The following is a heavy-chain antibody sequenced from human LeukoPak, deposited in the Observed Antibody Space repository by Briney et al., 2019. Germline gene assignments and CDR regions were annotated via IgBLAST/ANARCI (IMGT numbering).Heavy chain of an antibody. V-gene: IGHV3-23*01. CDR2: ISGRGGRT. CDR3: ANNDYNNPEA. J-gene: IGHJ5*02. Sequence: PGGSLRLSCAASGFTFSSYDMSWVRQAPGKGLAWVSAISGRGGRTYYADSVKGRFTISRDIPKNTLYLQMNSLRADDTAVYYCANNDYNNPEAWGQGTLVTVSS. D-gene: IGHD4-11*01. CDR1: GFTFSSYD.